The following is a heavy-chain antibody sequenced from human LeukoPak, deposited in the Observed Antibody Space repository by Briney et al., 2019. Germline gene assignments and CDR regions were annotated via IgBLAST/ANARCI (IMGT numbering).Heavy chain of an antibody. Sequence: SRTLSLTCTVSGGSISSGGYYWSWIRQHPGKGLEWIGYIYYSGSTYYNPSLKSRVTISVDTSKNQFSLKLSSVAAADTAVYYCARDHRDFWSGYYFDYWGQGTLVTVSS. J-gene: IGHJ4*02. CDR2: IYYSGST. CDR3: ARDHRDFWSGYYFDY. D-gene: IGHD3-3*01. V-gene: IGHV4-31*03. CDR1: GGSISSGGYY.